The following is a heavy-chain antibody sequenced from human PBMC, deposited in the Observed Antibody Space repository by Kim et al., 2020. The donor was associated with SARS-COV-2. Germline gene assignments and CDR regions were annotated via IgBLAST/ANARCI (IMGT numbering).Heavy chain of an antibody. V-gene: IGHV1-3*04. CDR1: GYIFTNYA. J-gene: IGHJ4*02. D-gene: IGHD3-16*02. CDR2: INTGTDNT. CDR3: ARDRYTLTGDY. Sequence: ASVKVSCKASGYIFTNYAIHWVRQAPGQRLEWMGWINTGTDNTRYSQNFQGRVTITRDTSASTVYMELSSLTSEDTAIYYCARDRYTLTGDYWGQGTLVTVSS.